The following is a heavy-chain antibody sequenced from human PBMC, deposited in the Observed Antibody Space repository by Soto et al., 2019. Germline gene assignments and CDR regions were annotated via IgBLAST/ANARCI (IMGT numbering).Heavy chain of an antibody. J-gene: IGHJ6*02. V-gene: IGHV3-33*01. D-gene: IGHD6-19*01. Sequence: GGSLRLSCAASGFTFSSYGMHWVRQAPGKGLEWVAVIWYDGSNKYYADSVKGRFTISRDNSKNILYLQMNSLRAEDTAVYYCARDRWLVWGYYYYGMDVWGQGTTVT. CDR2: IWYDGSNK. CDR3: ARDRWLVWGYYYYGMDV. CDR1: GFTFSSYG.